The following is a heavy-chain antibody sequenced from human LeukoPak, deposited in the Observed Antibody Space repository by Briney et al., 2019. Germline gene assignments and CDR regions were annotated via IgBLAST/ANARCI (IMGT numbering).Heavy chain of an antibody. CDR1: GFTFSSYA. CDR3: AGDTIFGPLSSGYYFDY. J-gene: IGHJ4*02. Sequence: GGSLRLSCAASGFTFSSYAMSWVRQAPGKGLEWVSAISGSGGSTYYADSVKGRFTISRDNSKNTLYLQMNSLRAEDTAVYYCAGDTIFGPLSSGYYFDYWGQGTLVTVSS. CDR2: ISGSGGST. V-gene: IGHV3-23*01. D-gene: IGHD3-3*01.